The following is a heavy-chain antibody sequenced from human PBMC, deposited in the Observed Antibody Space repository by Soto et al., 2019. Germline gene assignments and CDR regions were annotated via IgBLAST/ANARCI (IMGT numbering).Heavy chain of an antibody. CDR2: LKGKSVGGTT. CDR1: GFTFNSAW. J-gene: IGHJ6*02. CDR3: ARDALLWFGESVLDV. Sequence: GGSLRLSCATYGFTFNSAWMSWVRQTPGKGLEWVGRLKGKSVGGTTDHAAPVTGRFIISRDNSKNTLYLQMNSLRAEDTAVYYCARDALLWFGESVLDVWGQGTTVTVSS. D-gene: IGHD3-10*01. V-gene: IGHV3-15*07.